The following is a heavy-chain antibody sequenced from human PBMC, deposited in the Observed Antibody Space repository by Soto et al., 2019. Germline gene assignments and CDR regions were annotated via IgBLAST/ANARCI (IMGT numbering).Heavy chain of an antibody. D-gene: IGHD6-13*01. Sequence: QVQLQESGPGLVKPSQTLSLTCTVSGGSTSSGGYYWSWIRQHPGKGLEWIGYIYYSGSTYYTPSLKSRVTISVDTSKNQFSLKLSSVTAADTAVYYCAREVATYSSSWYYYYGMDVWGQGTTVTVSS. CDR2: IYYSGST. V-gene: IGHV4-31*03. CDR3: AREVATYSSSWYYYYGMDV. CDR1: GGSTSSGGYY. J-gene: IGHJ6*02.